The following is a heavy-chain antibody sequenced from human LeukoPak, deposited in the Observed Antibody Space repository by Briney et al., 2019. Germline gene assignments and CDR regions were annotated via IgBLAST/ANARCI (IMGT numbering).Heavy chain of an antibody. CDR3: ASETGYSSGRAIDY. V-gene: IGHV3-48*01. CDR1: GFNFSTYW. D-gene: IGHD6-19*01. CDR2: ISSSSSTI. Sequence: GGSLRLSCTASGFNFSTYWMTWVRQVPGKGLEWVSYISSSSSTIYYADSVKGRFTIPRDNAKNSLYLQMNSLRAEDTAVYYCASETGYSSGRAIDYWGQGTLVTVSS. J-gene: IGHJ4*02.